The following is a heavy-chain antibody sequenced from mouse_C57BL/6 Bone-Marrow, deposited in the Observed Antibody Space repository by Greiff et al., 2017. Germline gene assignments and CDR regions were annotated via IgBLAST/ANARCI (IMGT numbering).Heavy chain of an antibody. D-gene: IGHD2-12*01. CDR2: IRLKSDNYAT. CDR3: TGYYSYAMDY. J-gene: IGHJ4*01. CDR1: GFTFSNYW. Sequence: EVKVVESGGGLVQPGGSMKLSCVASGFTFSNYWMNWVRQSPEKGLEWVAQIRLKSDNYATHYAESVKGRFTISRDDSKSSVYLQMSNLRAEDTGIYYCTGYYSYAMDYWGQGTSVTVYS. V-gene: IGHV6-3*01.